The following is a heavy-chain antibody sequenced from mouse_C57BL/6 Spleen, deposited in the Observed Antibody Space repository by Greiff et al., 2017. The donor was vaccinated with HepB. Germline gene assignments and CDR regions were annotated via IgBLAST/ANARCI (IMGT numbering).Heavy chain of an antibody. CDR2: IHPNSGST. D-gene: IGHD4-1*01. CDR3: ARETGTWRFAD. Sequence: QVQLQQPGAELVKPGASVKLSCKASGYTFTSYWMHWVKQRPGQGLEWIGMIHPNSGSTNYNEKFKSKATLTVDKSSSTAYMQLSSLTSEDSAVYYCARETGTWRFADWGQGTLVTVSA. V-gene: IGHV1-64*01. J-gene: IGHJ3*01. CDR1: GYTFTSYW.